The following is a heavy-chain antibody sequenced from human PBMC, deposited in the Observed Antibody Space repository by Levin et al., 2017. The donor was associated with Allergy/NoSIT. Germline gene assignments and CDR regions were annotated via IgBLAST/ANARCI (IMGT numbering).Heavy chain of an antibody. CDR1: GFTFSSFA. CDR2: VSGSGDST. V-gene: IGHV3-23*01. J-gene: IGHJ1*01. CDR3: AKDGDGPLGDEFFQH. Sequence: QPGESLKISCAASGFTFSSFAMSWVRQAPGKGLEWVSVVSGSGDSTRYADSVKGRFTISRDNSKNTLYLQMNSLRAEDTAVYYCAKDGDGPLGDEFFQHWGQGTLVTVSS. D-gene: IGHD7-27*01.